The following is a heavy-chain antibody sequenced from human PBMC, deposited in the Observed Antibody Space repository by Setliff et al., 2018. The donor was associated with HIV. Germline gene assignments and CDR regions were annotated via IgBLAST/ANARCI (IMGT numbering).Heavy chain of an antibody. CDR3: ARLQDSSGYYRY. D-gene: IGHD3-22*01. J-gene: IGHJ4*02. Sequence: PSETLSLTCTVSGGSISSYYWTWIRQPPGKGLEWIGYIYYGGTTNYNPSLRSRVTISVDTSKNQFSLKLSSVTAADTAVYYCARLQDSSGYYRYWGQGTLVTVSS. CDR2: IYYGGTT. CDR1: GGSISSYY. V-gene: IGHV4-59*08.